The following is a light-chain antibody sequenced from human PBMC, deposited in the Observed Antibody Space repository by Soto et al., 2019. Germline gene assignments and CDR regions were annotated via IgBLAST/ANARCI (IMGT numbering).Light chain of an antibody. CDR2: DAS. CDR1: QGISSA. CDR3: QQFNSYLLT. J-gene: IGKJ4*01. Sequence: AIQLTQSPSSLSASVGDRVTITCRASQGISSALAWDQQKPGKAPKLLIYDASSLESGVPTRFSGSGSGTDFTLTISSLQPEDFATYYYQQFNSYLLTFGGGTKVEIK. V-gene: IGKV1-13*02.